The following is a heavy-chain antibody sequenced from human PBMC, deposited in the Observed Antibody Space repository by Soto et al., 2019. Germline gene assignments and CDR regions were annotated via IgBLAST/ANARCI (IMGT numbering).Heavy chain of an antibody. CDR1: GGSISSSSYY. Sequence: SETLSLTCTVSGGSISSSSYYWGWIRQPPGKGLEWIGSIYYSGSTYYNPSLKSRVTISVDTSKNQFSLKLSSVTAADTAVYYCARVVDTAMAAFDYWGQGTLVTVSS. J-gene: IGHJ4*02. CDR2: IYYSGST. D-gene: IGHD5-18*01. CDR3: ARVVDTAMAAFDY. V-gene: IGHV4-39*07.